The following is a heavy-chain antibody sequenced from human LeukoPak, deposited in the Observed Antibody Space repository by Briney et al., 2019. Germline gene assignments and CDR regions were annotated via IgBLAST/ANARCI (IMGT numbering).Heavy chain of an antibody. V-gene: IGHV3-30*03. CDR1: GFAFSSYG. J-gene: IGHJ3*02. D-gene: IGHD5-18*01. CDR3: ARARSSYGYGDAFDI. Sequence: GRSLRLSYAASGFAFSSYGMHWVRQAPGKGLEWVAVISYDGSSKYYADSVKGRFTISRDNSKNTLYLQMNSLRAEDTAVYYCARARSSYGYGDAFDIWGQGTMVTVSS. CDR2: ISYDGSSK.